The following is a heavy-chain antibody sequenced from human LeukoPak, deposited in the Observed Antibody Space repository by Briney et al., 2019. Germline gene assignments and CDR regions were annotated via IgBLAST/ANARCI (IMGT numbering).Heavy chain of an antibody. CDR2: ISSSGSTI. J-gene: IGHJ6*04. CDR3: AELGITMIGGV. Sequence: GGSLRRSCAASGFTFSSYEMNWVRRAPGKGREWVSYISSSGSTIYYADSVKGRFTISRDNAKNSLYLQMNSLRAEDTAVYYCAELGITMIGGVWGKGTTVTISS. CDR1: GFTFSSYE. D-gene: IGHD3-10*02. V-gene: IGHV3-48*03.